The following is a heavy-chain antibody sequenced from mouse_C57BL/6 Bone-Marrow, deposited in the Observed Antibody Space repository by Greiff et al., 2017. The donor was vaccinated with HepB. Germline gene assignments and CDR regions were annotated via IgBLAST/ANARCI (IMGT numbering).Heavy chain of an antibody. CDR1: GFTFSDYY. V-gene: IGHV5-16*01. CDR3: ARVDAYYSNYPFAY. Sequence: EVQLQESEGGLVQPGSSMKLSCTASGFTFSDYYMAWVRQVPEKGLEWVANINYDGSSTYYLDSLKSRFIISRDNAKNILYLQMSSLKSEDTATYYCARVDAYYSNYPFAYWGQGTLVTVSA. J-gene: IGHJ3*01. CDR2: INYDGSST. D-gene: IGHD2-5*01.